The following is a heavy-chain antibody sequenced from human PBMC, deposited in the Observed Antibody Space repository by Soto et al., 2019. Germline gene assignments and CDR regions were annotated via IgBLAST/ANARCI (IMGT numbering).Heavy chain of an antibody. D-gene: IGHD4-17*01. J-gene: IGHJ4*02. V-gene: IGHV3-33*01. CDR1: GFSFRNYV. Sequence: VGSLRLSCAASGFSFRNYVMHWVRQAPGKGLEWVAVIWNDGSKKYYGDSVKGRFSISRDNANNTLYLQMKSLRAEDTAVYYCARDDTVSTSDYFDYWGQGALVTVSS. CDR3: ARDDTVSTSDYFDY. CDR2: IWNDGSKK.